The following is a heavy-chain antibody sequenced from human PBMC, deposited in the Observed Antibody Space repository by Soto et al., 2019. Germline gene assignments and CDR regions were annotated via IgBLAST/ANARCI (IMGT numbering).Heavy chain of an antibody. Sequence: GGSLRLSCAASGFTFSSYWMHWVRQVPGKGLVWVSCVKNDGSITNYADSVKGRFTISRDNAKNTVYLQMNSLRAEDTAVYYCARGYHAKNFVWGQGTLVTVSS. CDR3: ARGYHAKNFV. J-gene: IGHJ4*02. CDR1: GFTFSSYW. D-gene: IGHD3-9*01. CDR2: VKNDGSIT. V-gene: IGHV3-74*01.